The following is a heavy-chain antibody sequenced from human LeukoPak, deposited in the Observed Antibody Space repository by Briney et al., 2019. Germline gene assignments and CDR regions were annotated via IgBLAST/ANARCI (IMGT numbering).Heavy chain of an antibody. CDR3: ARDKGEWLRLCGY. Sequence: GGSLRLSCAASGFTFSSYSMNWFRRAPGKGLEWVSSISSSSSYIYYADSVKGRFTISRDNAKNSLYLQMNSLRAEDTAVYYCARDKGEWLRLCGYWGQGTLVTVSS. J-gene: IGHJ4*02. CDR2: ISSSSSYI. D-gene: IGHD5-12*01. V-gene: IGHV3-21*01. CDR1: GFTFSSYS.